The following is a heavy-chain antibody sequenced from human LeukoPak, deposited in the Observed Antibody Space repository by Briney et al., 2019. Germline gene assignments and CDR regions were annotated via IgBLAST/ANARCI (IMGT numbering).Heavy chain of an antibody. V-gene: IGHV1-18*01. J-gene: IGHJ4*02. Sequence: APVKVSCRASGYTFTTYSISWVRQSPGQALEWLGRISVYNGNTNYAQKLQGRVTMTTDTSTSTAYMELRSLRSDDTAVYYCARMILLLGDVLTVPPRGFDYWGQGTLVTVSS. CDR1: GYTFTTYS. D-gene: IGHD3-9*01. CDR2: ISVYNGNT. CDR3: ARMILLLGDVLTVPPRGFDY.